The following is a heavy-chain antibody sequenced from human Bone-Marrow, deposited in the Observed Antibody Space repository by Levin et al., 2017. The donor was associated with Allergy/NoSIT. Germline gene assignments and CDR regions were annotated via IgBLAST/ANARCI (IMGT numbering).Heavy chain of an antibody. Sequence: GGSLRLSCAASGFTFSSYAMHWVRQAPGKGLEWVAVISYDGSNKYYADSVKGRFTISRDNSKNTLYLQMNSLRAEDTAVYYCARGHDSSGFDWYFDLWGRGTLVTVSS. CDR1: GFTFSSYA. D-gene: IGHD3-22*01. J-gene: IGHJ2*01. CDR2: ISYDGSNK. V-gene: IGHV3-30-3*01. CDR3: ARGHDSSGFDWYFDL.